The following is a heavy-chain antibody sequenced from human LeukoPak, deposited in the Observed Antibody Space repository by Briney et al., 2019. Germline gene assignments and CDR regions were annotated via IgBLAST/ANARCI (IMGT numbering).Heavy chain of an antibody. V-gene: IGHV4-59*12. CDR2: IYYSGST. CDR1: GGSINSYY. CDR3: ARDHYYDSSALDI. J-gene: IGHJ3*02. D-gene: IGHD3-22*01. Sequence: SETLSLTCTVSGGSINSYYWSWIRQPPGKGLEWIGYIYYSGSTNYNPSLKSRVTISVDTSKNQFSLKLSSVTAADTAVYYCARDHYYDSSALDIWGQGTIVTVSS.